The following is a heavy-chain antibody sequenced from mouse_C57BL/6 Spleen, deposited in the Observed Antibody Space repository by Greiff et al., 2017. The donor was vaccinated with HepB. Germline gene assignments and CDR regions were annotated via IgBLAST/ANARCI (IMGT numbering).Heavy chain of an antibody. CDR3: ARLHGSRRPYAMDY. J-gene: IGHJ4*01. D-gene: IGHD1-1*01. V-gene: IGHV5-17*01. CDR2: ISSGSSTI. CDR1: GFTFSDYG. Sequence: EVKLVESGGGLVKPGGSLKLSCAASGFTFSDYGMHWVRQAPEKGLEWVAYISSGSSTIYYADTVKGRFTISRDNAKNTLCLQMTRLRSEDTAMYYCARLHGSRRPYAMDYWGQGTSVTVSS.